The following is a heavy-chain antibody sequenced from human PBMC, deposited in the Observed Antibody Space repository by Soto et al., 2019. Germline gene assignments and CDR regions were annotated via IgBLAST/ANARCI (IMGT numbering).Heavy chain of an antibody. CDR3: AKIKYQLLPGSFDS. CDR1: GFSFSSYA. J-gene: IGHJ4*02. D-gene: IGHD2-2*01. CDR2: ISGSGDST. V-gene: IGHV3-23*01. Sequence: GGSLRLSCAASGFSFSSYAMNWVRQAPGKGLEWVSAISGSGDSTYYADSVKGRFTISRDNSKNTLYLQLNSLRAEDTAVYYCAKIKYQLLPGSFDSWGQGILVTVSS.